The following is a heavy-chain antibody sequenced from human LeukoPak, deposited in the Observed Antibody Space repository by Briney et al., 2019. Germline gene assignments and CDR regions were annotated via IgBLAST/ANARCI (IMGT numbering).Heavy chain of an antibody. CDR2: ISFDGSNK. CDR3: ARDPLQMATITRTFDY. D-gene: IGHD5-24*01. V-gene: IGHV3-30*03. Sequence: GRSLRLSCAASGFIFSHYGMHWVRQAPGKGLEWVAVISFDGSNKYYADSVKGRFTISRDNSKNTLYLQMNSLRAEDTAVYYCARDPLQMATITRTFDYWGQGTLVTVSS. CDR1: GFIFSHYG. J-gene: IGHJ4*02.